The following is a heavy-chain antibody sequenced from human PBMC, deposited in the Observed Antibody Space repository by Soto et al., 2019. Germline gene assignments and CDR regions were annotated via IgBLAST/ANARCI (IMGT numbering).Heavy chain of an antibody. V-gene: IGHV1-69*05. D-gene: IGHD3-22*01. CDR3: ARVGYSSTGTTFHYHGLDV. Sequence: SVKVSCKASGGTFSSYAISWVRQAPGQGLEWMGGIIPIFGTANYAQKFQGRVTMTRDTSTHTFYMELSSLRSEDTAMYYCARVGYSSTGTTFHYHGLDVWGQGTTVTVSS. CDR1: GGTFSSYA. CDR2: IIPIFGTA. J-gene: IGHJ6*02.